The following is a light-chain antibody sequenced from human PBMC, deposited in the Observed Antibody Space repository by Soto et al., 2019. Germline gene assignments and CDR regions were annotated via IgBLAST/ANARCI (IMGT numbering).Light chain of an antibody. CDR3: QQYNTFST. V-gene: IGKV1-39*01. CDR1: QSISKY. J-gene: IGKJ1*01. Sequence: DIQMTQSPSSLSASVGDRVTITCRASQSISKYLNWYQQKPGKAPKLLIYGASNLQRGVPSRFSGSGSGTDFTLTISSLQPDDFATYYCQQYNTFSTFGQGTKVDIK. CDR2: GAS.